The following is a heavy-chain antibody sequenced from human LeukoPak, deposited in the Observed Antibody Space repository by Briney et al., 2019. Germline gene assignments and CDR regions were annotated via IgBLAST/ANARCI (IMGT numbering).Heavy chain of an antibody. V-gene: IGHV4-4*07. D-gene: IGHD3-22*01. CDR2: IYTSGST. Sequence: SETLSLTCTVSGGSISSYYWSWIRQPAGKGLEWIGRIYTSGSTNYNPSLKSRVTMSVDTPKNQFSLKLSSVTAADTAVYYCAREGSNYYYDSSGYLNWFDPWGQGTLVTVSS. J-gene: IGHJ5*02. CDR3: AREGSNYYYDSSGYLNWFDP. CDR1: GGSISSYY.